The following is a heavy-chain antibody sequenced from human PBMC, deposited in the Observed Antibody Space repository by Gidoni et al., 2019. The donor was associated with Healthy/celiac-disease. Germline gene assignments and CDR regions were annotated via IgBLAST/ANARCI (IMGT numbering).Heavy chain of an antibody. J-gene: IGHJ4*02. CDR2: ISYDGSNK. V-gene: IGHV3-30-3*01. D-gene: IGHD6-19*01. CDR3: ARGHYSSGWYVDIDY. Sequence: QVQLVESGGGVVQPGRSLRLSCAASGFTFSSYAMHWVRQAPGKGLEWVAVISYDGSNKYYADSVKGRFTISRDNSKNTLYLQMNSLRAEDTAVYYCARGHYSSGWYVDIDYWGQGTLVTVSS. CDR1: GFTFSSYA.